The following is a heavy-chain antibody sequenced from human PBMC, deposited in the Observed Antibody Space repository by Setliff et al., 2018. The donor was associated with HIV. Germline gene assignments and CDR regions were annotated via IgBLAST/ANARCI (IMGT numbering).Heavy chain of an antibody. CDR1: GAPIDRFF. CDR2: VYFSGDA. D-gene: IGHD2-15*01. Sequence: SETLSLTCTVSGAPIDRFFWSWIRQPPGMGLEWIGNVYFSGDATYNPSLKTRVTISIQTSRSQFSLTLRSLTAADTAVYYSARGTCSGGTCSGRYSYFYMDVWGKGTAVTVSS. CDR3: ARGTCSGGTCSGRYSYFYMDV. J-gene: IGHJ6*03. V-gene: IGHV4-59*12.